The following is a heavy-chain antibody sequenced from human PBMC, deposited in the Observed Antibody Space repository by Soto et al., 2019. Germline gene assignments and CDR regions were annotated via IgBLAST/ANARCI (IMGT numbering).Heavy chain of an antibody. CDR3: ARQEVPQWFTKGYYGMDV. CDR2: INHRGNT. V-gene: IGHV4-34*01. Sequence: QVQLQQWGAGLSKPSETLSLTCAVYGGSFSGYYWTWIRQPPGKGLEWIGEINHRGNTNYNPSLKSRVTISVDTSKNQFSLKPTSVTAADTAVYYCARQEVPQWFTKGYYGMDVWDQGTTVTVSS. CDR1: GGSFSGYY. J-gene: IGHJ6*02. D-gene: IGHD2-8*01.